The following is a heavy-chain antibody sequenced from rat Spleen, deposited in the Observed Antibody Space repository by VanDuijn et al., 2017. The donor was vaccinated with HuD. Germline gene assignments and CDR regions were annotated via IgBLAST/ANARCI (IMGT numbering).Heavy chain of an antibody. CDR3: TRDPVIGWYLDF. CDR1: GFQLTSYN. D-gene: IGHD1-12*01. CDR2: MSYNGDA. Sequence: QVQLKESGPGLVQPSHTLSPTCIVSGFQLTSYNVHWVRQPPGKGLAWMGRMSYNGDASYNSALKSRLSISRDTSKNQVFLKMNSLQTDDTGTYYCTRDPVIGWYLDFWGPGTMVTVSS. J-gene: IGHJ1*01. V-gene: IGHV2-63*01.